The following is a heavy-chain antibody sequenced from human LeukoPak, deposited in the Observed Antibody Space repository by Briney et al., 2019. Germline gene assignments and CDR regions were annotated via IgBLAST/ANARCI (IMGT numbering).Heavy chain of an antibody. CDR2: KNPNSGNT. CDR1: GYTFTSYD. Sequence: ASVKVSCKASGYTFTSYDINWVRQATGQGLEWMGSKNPNSGNTGYAQKFQGRVTITRNTSISTAYMELSSLRSEDTAVYYCARARCSSTSCYSNWFDPWGQGTLVTVSS. D-gene: IGHD2-2*01. V-gene: IGHV1-8*03. J-gene: IGHJ5*02. CDR3: ARARCSSTSCYSNWFDP.